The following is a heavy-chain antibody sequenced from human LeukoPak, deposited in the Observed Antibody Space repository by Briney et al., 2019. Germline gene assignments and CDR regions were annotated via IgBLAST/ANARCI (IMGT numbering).Heavy chain of an antibody. D-gene: IGHD3-10*01. CDR1: GFTVSSNY. Sequence: GGSLRLSCAASGFTVSSNYMSWVRQAPGKGLEWVSVIYSGGSTYYADSVKGRFTISRDNSKNTLYLQMNSLRAEDTAVYYCARESWPPFWELSFDYWGQGTLVTVSS. V-gene: IGHV3-53*01. J-gene: IGHJ4*02. CDR3: ARESWPPFWELSFDY. CDR2: IYSGGST.